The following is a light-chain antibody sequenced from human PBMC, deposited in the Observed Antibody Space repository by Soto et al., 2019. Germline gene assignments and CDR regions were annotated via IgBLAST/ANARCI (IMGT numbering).Light chain of an antibody. CDR3: AAWDDSLNGLYV. CDR2: SNN. CDR1: SSNIGSNT. Sequence: QPLLAQPPSASLTPRQRVTISCSGSSSNIGSNTVNWYQQLPGTAPKLLIYSNNQRPSGVPDRFSGSKSGTSASLAISGLQSEDEADYYCAAWDDSLNGLYVFGTGTKVTVL. V-gene: IGLV1-44*01. J-gene: IGLJ1*01.